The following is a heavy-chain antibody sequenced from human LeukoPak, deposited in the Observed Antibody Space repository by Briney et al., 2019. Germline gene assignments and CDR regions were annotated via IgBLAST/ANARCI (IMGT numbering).Heavy chain of an antibody. CDR3: ARPSGYSYGLNWFDP. J-gene: IGHJ5*02. Sequence: GSLRLSCAASGFTFSSYAMSWIRQPPGKGLEWIGEINHSGSTNYNPSLKSRVTTSVDTSKNQFSLKLSSVTAADTAVYYCARPSGYSYGLNWFDPWGQGTLVTVSS. D-gene: IGHD5-18*01. CDR1: GFTFSSYA. V-gene: IGHV4-34*01. CDR2: INHSGST.